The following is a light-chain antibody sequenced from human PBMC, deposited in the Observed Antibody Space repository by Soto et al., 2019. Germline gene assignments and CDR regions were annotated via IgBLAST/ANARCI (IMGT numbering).Light chain of an antibody. J-gene: IGKJ3*01. CDR2: GAS. CDR1: QSVSSSY. Sequence: EIVLTQSPGTLSLSPGERATLSCRASQSVSSSYLAWYQQKPGQAPRLLIYGASSRATGIPDRFSGSGSGTDLTLTISRLEPEDFAVYYCQQYGSSITFGPGTTVDIK. V-gene: IGKV3-20*01. CDR3: QQYGSSIT.